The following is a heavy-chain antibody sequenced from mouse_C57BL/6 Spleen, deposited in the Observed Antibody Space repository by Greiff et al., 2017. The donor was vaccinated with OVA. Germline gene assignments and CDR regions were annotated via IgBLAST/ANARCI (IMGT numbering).Heavy chain of an antibody. Sequence: EVQVVESGGGLVKPGGSLKLSCAASGFTFSDYGMHWVRQAPEKGLEWVGYISSGSSTIYYADTVKGRSTISRDNAKNTLFLQMTSVRSEDSAMYYCARLLRYAMDYWGQGTSVTVSS. J-gene: IGHJ4*01. CDR2: ISSGSSTI. V-gene: IGHV5-17*01. CDR1: GFTFSDYG. D-gene: IGHD1-1*01. CDR3: ARLLRYAMDY.